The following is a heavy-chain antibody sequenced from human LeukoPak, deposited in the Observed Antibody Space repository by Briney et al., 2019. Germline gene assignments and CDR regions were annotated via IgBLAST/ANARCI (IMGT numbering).Heavy chain of an antibody. V-gene: IGHV1-8*03. CDR2: MNPNSGNT. Sequence: ASVKVSCKASGYTFTSYDINWVRQATGQGLEWMGWMNPNSGNTGYAQKFQGRVTITGNTSISTAYMELSSLRSEDTAVYYCAIVGAASSDAFDIWGQGTMVTVSS. J-gene: IGHJ3*02. CDR3: AIVGAASSDAFDI. D-gene: IGHD1-26*01. CDR1: GYTFTSYD.